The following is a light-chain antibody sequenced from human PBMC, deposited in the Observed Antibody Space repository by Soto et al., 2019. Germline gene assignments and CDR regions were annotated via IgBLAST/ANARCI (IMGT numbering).Light chain of an antibody. Sequence: ETVLTQSPGTLSLSPGERATLSCRASQTVSSSYLAWYQQKPGQAPRLLIYGASSRATGIPDRFSGSGSGTYFPLTISKLEPEAFAVYYCQQYCQQYGSSPPSWTFGQGPRVEIK. V-gene: IGKV3-20*01. CDR1: QTVSSSY. CDR2: GAS. CDR3: QQYCQQYGSSPPSWT. J-gene: IGKJ1*01.